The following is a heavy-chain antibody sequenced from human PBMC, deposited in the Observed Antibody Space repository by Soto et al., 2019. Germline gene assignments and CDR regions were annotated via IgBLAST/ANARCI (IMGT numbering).Heavy chain of an antibody. CDR3: ERPQNYSGSYYGLDY. CDR1: GYSFTSYW. Sequence: GESLKISCKGSGYSFTSYWIGWVRQMPGKGLEWMGIIYPGDSDTRYSPSFQGQVTISADKSISTAYLQWSSLKASDTAMYYCERPQNYSGSYYGLDYCGQGTLVTVYS. D-gene: IGHD1-26*01. J-gene: IGHJ4*02. CDR2: IYPGDSDT. V-gene: IGHV5-51*01.